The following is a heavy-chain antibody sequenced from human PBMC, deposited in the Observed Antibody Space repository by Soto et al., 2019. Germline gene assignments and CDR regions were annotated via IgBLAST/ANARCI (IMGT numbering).Heavy chain of an antibody. CDR2: TYYRSKGYN. CDR3: AHAVAKAFDS. D-gene: IGHD6-19*01. CDR1: AASVSTNNVA. J-gene: IGHJ3*02. Sequence: QTLSLTCAILAASVSTNNVAWNWFRQTPSRGLEWLGRTYYRSKGYNDYAVSVKSRITINPVTSKNQFSLQLNSVTPEDPAAYYGAHAVAKAFDSVGQGTMVTGSS. V-gene: IGHV6-1*01.